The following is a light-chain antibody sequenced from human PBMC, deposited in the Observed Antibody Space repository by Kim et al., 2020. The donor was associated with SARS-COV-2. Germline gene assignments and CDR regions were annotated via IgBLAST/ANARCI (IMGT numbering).Light chain of an antibody. Sequence: QSVLTQPPSVSGAPGQRVTISCSGTSSNIGSGYDVHWYQQLPRTAPKLLIYADTTRPSGVPDRFSGSTSGTSASLAITGLQPEDEADYYCQTFDNSLDARVFGGGTQLTVL. J-gene: IGLJ3*02. CDR3: QTFDNSLDARV. CDR2: ADT. CDR1: SSNIGSGYD. V-gene: IGLV1-40*01.